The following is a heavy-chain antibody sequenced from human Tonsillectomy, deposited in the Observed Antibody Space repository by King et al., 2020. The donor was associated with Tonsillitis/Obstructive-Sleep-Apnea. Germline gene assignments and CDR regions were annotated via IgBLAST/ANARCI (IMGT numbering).Heavy chain of an antibody. CDR2: IKSKTDGGTA. V-gene: IGHV3-15*07. CDR3: TTGGRDGHMCGFGGMDV. D-gene: IGHD5-24*01. J-gene: IGHJ6*02. Sequence: EVQLVESGGGLLKPGGSLRLSCAASGFTFSNAWMNWVRQAPGKGLEWVGRIKSKTDGGTADSAAPVKGRFTISRDDSKNTLYLQMNSLKTEDTAVYYCTTGGRDGHMCGFGGMDVWGQGTTVTVSS. CDR1: GFTFSNAW.